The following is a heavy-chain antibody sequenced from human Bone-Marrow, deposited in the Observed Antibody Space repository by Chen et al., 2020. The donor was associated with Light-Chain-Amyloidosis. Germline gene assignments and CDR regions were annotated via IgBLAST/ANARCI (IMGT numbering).Heavy chain of an antibody. CDR2: IYYSGST. J-gene: IGHJ4*02. V-gene: IGHV4-31*03. D-gene: IGHD3-22*01. CDR1: GGSISSGGYY. CDR3: ARGRDYYDSSGYSYYFDY. Sequence: QLQLQESGPGLVKPSQPLSLTCTVSGGSISSGGYYWSWIRQHPGKGLEWIGYIYYSGSTYYNPSLKSRVTISVDTSKNQFSLKLSSVTAADTAVYYCARGRDYYDSSGYSYYFDYWGQGTLVTVSS.